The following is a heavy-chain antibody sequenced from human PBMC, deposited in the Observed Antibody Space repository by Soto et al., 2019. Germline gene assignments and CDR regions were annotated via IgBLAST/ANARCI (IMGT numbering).Heavy chain of an antibody. CDR2: IYYSGST. D-gene: IGHD6-19*01. Sequence: PSETLSLTCTVSGGSICSYYWSWIRQPPGKGLEWIGYIYYSGSTNYNPSLKSRVTISVDTSKNQFSLKLSSVTAADTAVYYCARGASSGWPFDYWGQGTLVTASS. V-gene: IGHV4-59*01. CDR3: ARGASSGWPFDY. J-gene: IGHJ4*02. CDR1: GGSICSYY.